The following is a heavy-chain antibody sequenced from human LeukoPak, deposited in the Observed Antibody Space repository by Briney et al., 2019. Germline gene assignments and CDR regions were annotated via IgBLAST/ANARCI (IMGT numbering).Heavy chain of an antibody. V-gene: IGHV1-18*01. CDR3: AKGTVDYLDFQY. D-gene: IGHD2/OR15-2a*01. J-gene: IGHJ1*01. CDR2: ISAYNGNT. CDR1: GYTFTSHG. Sequence: ASVKVSCKASGYTFTSHGISWVRQAPGQGLEWMGWISAYNGNTNYAQKLQGRVTMTTDTSTSTAYMELRSLRSDDTAVYYCAKGTVDYLDFQYWGQGTLVTVSS.